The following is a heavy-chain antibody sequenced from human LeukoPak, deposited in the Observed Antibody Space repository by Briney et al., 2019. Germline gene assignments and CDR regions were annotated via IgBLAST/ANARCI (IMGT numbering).Heavy chain of an antibody. J-gene: IGHJ4*02. D-gene: IGHD6-13*01. CDR2: TYYRSKWKS. V-gene: IGHV6-1*01. Sequence: SQTLSLTCALSGDIVSSKSSTWYWVRQSPSRGLEWLGRTYYRSKWKSDYALSVKSRITINPDTSKNQFTLQLKSVTSEDTAVYYRARGAAAIRGGIDYWGQGTLVTVSS. CDR1: GDIVSSKSST. CDR3: ARGAAAIRGGIDY.